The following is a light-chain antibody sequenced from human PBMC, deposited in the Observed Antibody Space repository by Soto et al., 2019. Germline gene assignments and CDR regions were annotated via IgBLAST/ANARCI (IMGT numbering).Light chain of an antibody. CDR2: GAS. CDR1: QSVSSSY. CDR3: QQYGSSPRT. Sequence: EIVITLSPATLSVSQGERATLSCRASQSVSSSYLAWYQQKPGQAPRLLIYGASSRATGIPDRFSGSGSGTDFTLTISRLEPEDFAVYYCQQYGSSPRTFGQGTKVDI. J-gene: IGKJ1*01. V-gene: IGKV3-20*01.